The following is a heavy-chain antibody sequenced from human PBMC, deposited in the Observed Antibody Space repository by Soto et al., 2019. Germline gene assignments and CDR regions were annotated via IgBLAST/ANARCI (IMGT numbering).Heavy chain of an antibody. D-gene: IGHD2-2*01. CDR2: ISGSGGSA. CDR1: GFAFSTYA. Sequence: GGSLRLSCAAAGFAFSTYAMTWVRQAPGKGLEWVSVISGSGGSAYYAASVKGRFTISRDNSKNTLYLQMNSLRAEDTAVYYCAKVTPAAIPDRRIKQYYGLDVWGQGTKVTVSS. V-gene: IGHV3-23*01. J-gene: IGHJ6*02. CDR3: AKVTPAAIPDRRIKQYYGLDV.